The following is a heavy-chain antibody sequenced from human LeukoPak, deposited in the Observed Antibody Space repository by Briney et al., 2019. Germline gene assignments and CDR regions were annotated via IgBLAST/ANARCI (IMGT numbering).Heavy chain of an antibody. V-gene: IGHV4-59*12. CDR3: ARFRDIVVVVAAYQRHDAFDI. Sequence: SETLSLTCTVSGGSISSYYWSWIRQPPGKGLEWIGYIYYSGSTNYNPSLKSRVTISVDTSKNQFSLKLSSVTAADTAVYYCARFRDIVVVVAAYQRHDAFDIWGQGTMVTVSS. J-gene: IGHJ3*02. D-gene: IGHD2-15*01. CDR2: IYYSGST. CDR1: GGSISSYY.